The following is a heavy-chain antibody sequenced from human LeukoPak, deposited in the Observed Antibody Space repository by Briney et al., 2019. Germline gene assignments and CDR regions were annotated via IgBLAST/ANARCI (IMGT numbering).Heavy chain of an antibody. CDR2: INADGSGT. D-gene: IGHD4-17*01. CDR1: GFTFSSHW. V-gene: IGHV3-74*01. CDR3: ARGRHDYGDYDY. Sequence: GGSLRLSCAASGFTFSSHWMHWVRQAPEKGLVGVAHINADGSGTYYAASVKGRFTISRDNAKNSLYLQMNSLRAEDTAVYYCARGRHDYGDYDYWGQGTLVTVSS. J-gene: IGHJ4*02.